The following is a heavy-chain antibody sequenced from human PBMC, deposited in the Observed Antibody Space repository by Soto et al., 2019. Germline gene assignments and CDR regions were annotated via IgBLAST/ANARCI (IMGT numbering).Heavy chain of an antibody. V-gene: IGHV3-NL1*01. CDR1: GFTLSNYA. CDR2: IRSDSRYI. J-gene: IGHJ4*02. Sequence: SGGSMRLSCAASGFTLSNYAVNWLRQAPGKGLEWVSYIRSDSRYIYYADSVKGRFTISRDNSKNTLYLQMNSLRDEDTAVYYCAKPRGTTVTTDFDYWGQGTLVTVSS. D-gene: IGHD4-17*01. CDR3: AKPRGTTVTTDFDY.